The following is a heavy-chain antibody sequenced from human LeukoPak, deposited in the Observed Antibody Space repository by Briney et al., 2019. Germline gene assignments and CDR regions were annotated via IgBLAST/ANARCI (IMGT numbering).Heavy chain of an antibody. CDR2: IYSGGST. Sequence: GGSLRLSCAASGFTVSSNYMSWVRQAPGKGLEWVSAIYSGGSTYYADSVKGRFTISRDNSKNTLYLQMNSLRAEDTAVYYCARDGSGSYPDYYGMDVWGQGTTVTVSS. D-gene: IGHD1-26*01. J-gene: IGHJ6*02. CDR3: ARDGSGSYPDYYGMDV. V-gene: IGHV3-66*02. CDR1: GFTVSSNY.